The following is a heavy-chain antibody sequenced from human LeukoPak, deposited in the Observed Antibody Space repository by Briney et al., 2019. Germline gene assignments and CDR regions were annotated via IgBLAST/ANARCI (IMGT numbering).Heavy chain of an antibody. Sequence: GGSLRLSCAASGFTFSDYYMNWIRQAPGKGLEWVSSISSSSSYIYYADSVKGRFTISRDNAKNSLYLQMNSLRAEDTAVYYCARIPYYDFWSGYSQGRGFDYWGQGTLVTVSS. CDR2: ISSSSSYI. D-gene: IGHD3-3*01. CDR1: GFTFSDYY. V-gene: IGHV3-21*01. J-gene: IGHJ4*02. CDR3: ARIPYYDFWSGYSQGRGFDY.